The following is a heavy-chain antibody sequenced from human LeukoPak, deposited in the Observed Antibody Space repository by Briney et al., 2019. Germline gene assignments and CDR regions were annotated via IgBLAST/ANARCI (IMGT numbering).Heavy chain of an antibody. V-gene: IGHV3-53*01. CDR2: IYTGGTT. D-gene: IGHD3-22*01. CDR1: GFTVSSNY. CDR3: ARIHDSSGFYDFDH. Sequence: GGSLRLSRAASGFTVSSNYVSWVRQAPGKGLECVSVIYTGGTTYYADSVKGRFTISRDNSKNTLYLQMNNLRAEDTAVYYCARIHDSSGFYDFDHWGQGTLVTVSS. J-gene: IGHJ4*02.